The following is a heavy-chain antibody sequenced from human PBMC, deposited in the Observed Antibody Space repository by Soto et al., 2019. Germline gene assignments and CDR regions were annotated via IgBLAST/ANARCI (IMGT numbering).Heavy chain of an antibody. CDR2: IIPILGIA. V-gene: IGHV1-69*08. CDR3: AREAEVPHYYYYYMDV. D-gene: IGHD2-2*01. J-gene: IGHJ6*03. CDR1: GGTFSSYT. Sequence: QVQLVQSGAEVKKPGSSVKVSCKASGGTFSSYTISWVRQAPGQGLEWMGRIIPILGIANYAQKFQGRVTITADKSTSTAYMELSSLRSEDTAVYYCAREAEVPHYYYYYMDVWGKGTTVTVSS.